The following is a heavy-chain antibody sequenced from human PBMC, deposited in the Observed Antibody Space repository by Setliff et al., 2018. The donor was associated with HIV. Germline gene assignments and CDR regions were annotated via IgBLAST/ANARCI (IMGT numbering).Heavy chain of an antibody. V-gene: IGHV3-33*01. CDR1: GFTFSTYA. CDR2: IWYDGSKR. Sequence: GGSLRLSCAASGFTFSTYAIHWVRQAPGKGLEWVALIWYDGSKRYYADSVKGRFTISRDNSKNTLYLQMNSLRVEDTAVYYCASDDSSDYNFDYWGLGTLVTVSS. CDR3: ASDDSSDYNFDY. J-gene: IGHJ4*02. D-gene: IGHD3-22*01.